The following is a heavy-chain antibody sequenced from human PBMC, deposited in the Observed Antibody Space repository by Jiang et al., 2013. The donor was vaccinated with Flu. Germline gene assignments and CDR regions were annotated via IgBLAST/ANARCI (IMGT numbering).Heavy chain of an antibody. Sequence: QLLESGGGVVQPGRSLRLSCAASGFTFSSYGMHWVRQAPGKGLEWVAVIWYDGSNKYYADSVKGRFTISRDNSKNTLYLQMNSLRAEDTAVYYCAKDKTVLQYGMDVWGQGTTVTVSS. CDR2: IWYDGSNK. CDR1: GFTFSSYG. V-gene: IGHV3-33*06. CDR3: AKDKTVLQYGMDV. J-gene: IGHJ6*02. D-gene: IGHD4-17*01.